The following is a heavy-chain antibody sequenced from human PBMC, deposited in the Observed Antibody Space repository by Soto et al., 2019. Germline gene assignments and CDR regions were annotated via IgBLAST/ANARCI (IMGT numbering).Heavy chain of an antibody. CDR2: IYYSGST. Sequence: QVQLQESGPGLVKPSQTLSLTCTVSGGSISSGDYYWSWIRQPPGKGLEWIGYIYYSGSTYYNPSLKSRVTISVDTSKNQFSLKLSSVTAADTAVYYCARRGSGSYYAAKFDYWGQGTLVTVSS. CDR3: ARRGSGSYYAAKFDY. D-gene: IGHD3-10*01. CDR1: GGSISSGDYY. J-gene: IGHJ4*02. V-gene: IGHV4-30-4*01.